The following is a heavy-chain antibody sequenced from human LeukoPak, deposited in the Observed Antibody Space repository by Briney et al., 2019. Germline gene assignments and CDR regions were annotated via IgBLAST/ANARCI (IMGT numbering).Heavy chain of an antibody. CDR2: ISGSGGST. V-gene: IGHV3-23*01. CDR3: AKGQGIFGVVSPFDY. Sequence: PGGSLRLSCAASGFTFSSYAMSWVRQAPGKGLEWVSAISGSGGSTYYADSVKGRFTISRDNSKNTLYLQMNSLRAEDTAVYYCAKGQGIFGVVSPFDYWGQGTLVTVSS. CDR1: GFTFSSYA. D-gene: IGHD3-3*01. J-gene: IGHJ4*02.